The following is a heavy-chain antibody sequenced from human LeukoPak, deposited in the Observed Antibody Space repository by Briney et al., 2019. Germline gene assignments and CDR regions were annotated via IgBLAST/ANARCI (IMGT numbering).Heavy chain of an antibody. V-gene: IGHV3-15*01. D-gene: IGHD5-18*01. J-gene: IGHJ5*02. CDR3: TTPGRGYSYGYSNWFDP. CDR2: IKSKTDGGTT. Sequence: PGGSLRLSCAASGFTFSNAWMIWVRQAPGKGLEWVGRIKSKTDGGTTDYAAPVKGRFTISRDDSKNTLYLQMNSLKAEDTAVYYCTTPGRGYSYGYSNWFDPWGQGTLVTVSS. CDR1: GFTFSNAW.